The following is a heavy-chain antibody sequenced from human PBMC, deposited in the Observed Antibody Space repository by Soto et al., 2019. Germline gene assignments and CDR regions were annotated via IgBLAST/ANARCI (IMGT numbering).Heavy chain of an antibody. D-gene: IGHD3-10*01. J-gene: IGHJ5*02. V-gene: IGHV4-39*01. CDR3: SSLMVRGVMGFDP. CDR1: GGSISSSSYY. CDR2: IYYSGST. Sequence: QLQLQESGPGLVKPSETLSLTCTVSGGSISSSSYYWGWIRQPPGKGLEWIGSIYYSGSTYYNPSLKRRVTISVDTSKNQFSLKLSSVTAADTAVYYCSSLMVRGVMGFDPWGQGTLVTVSS.